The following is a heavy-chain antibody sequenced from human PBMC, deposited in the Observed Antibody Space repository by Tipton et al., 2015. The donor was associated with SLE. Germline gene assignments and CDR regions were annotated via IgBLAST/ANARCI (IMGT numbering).Heavy chain of an antibody. Sequence: SLRLSCAASGFTFSSYAMSWVRQAPGKGLEGVAVISYDGSNKYYADSVKGRFTISRDNSKNTLYLQMNSLRAEDTAVYYCAREHWSGYWGQGTLVTVSS. CDR3: AREHWSGY. CDR2: ISYDGSNK. D-gene: IGHD3-3*01. V-gene: IGHV3-30*04. CDR1: GFTFSSYA. J-gene: IGHJ4*02.